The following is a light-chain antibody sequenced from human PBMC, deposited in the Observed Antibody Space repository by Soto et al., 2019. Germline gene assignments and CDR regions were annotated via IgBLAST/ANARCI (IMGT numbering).Light chain of an antibody. Sequence: QPVLTQPASVSGSPGQSITISCTGTISDVGAFNYVSWYQHHPGKAPKLMIYDVSNRPSGVSIRFSGSKSGNTASLTISGLQAEDEADYYCISYTTTSTLYVFGTGTKVTVL. J-gene: IGLJ1*01. CDR1: ISDVGAFNY. CDR3: ISYTTTSTLYV. CDR2: DVS. V-gene: IGLV2-14*03.